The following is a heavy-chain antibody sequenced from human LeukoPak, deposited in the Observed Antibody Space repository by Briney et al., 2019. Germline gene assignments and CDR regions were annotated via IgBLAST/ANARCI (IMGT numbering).Heavy chain of an antibody. Sequence: ASVKVSCKASGYTFTSYDINWVRQATGQGLEWMGWMNPNSGNTGYAQKFQGRVTMTRNTSISTAYMELSSLRSEDTAVYYCARVPWRSPILRYFDPGYYGMDVWGQGTTVTVSS. V-gene: IGHV1-8*01. CDR3: ARVPWRSPILRYFDPGYYGMDV. CDR2: MNPNSGNT. J-gene: IGHJ6*02. D-gene: IGHD3-9*01. CDR1: GYTFTSYD.